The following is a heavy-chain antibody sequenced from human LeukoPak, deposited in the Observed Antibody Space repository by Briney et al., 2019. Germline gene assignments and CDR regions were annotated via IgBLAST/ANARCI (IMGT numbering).Heavy chain of an antibody. V-gene: IGHV4-30-4*01. D-gene: IGHD6-13*01. J-gene: IGHJ4*02. CDR2: IYYSGST. CDR1: GGSISSGDYY. CDR3: ARGPRGMIDY. Sequence: SETLSLTWTVSGGSISSGDYYWSWIRQPPGKGLEWIVYIYYSGSTYYNPSLKSRVTISVDTSKNQFSLKLSSVTAADTAVYYCARGPRGMIDYWGQGTLVTVSS.